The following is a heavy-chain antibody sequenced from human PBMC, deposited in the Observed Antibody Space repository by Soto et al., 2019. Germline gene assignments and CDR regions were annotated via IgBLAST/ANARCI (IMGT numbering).Heavy chain of an antibody. Sequence: PGEVLKISCPASGFIFNNYCIGWVRQVPGKGLEWVGIIYYDDSNDRYNRSLQGQVTISADNSLSTPYLHWSSLKAADTAMYYCARPRDFDYWGQGTLVTVSS. CDR2: IYYDDSND. CDR3: ARPRDFDY. CDR1: GFIFNNYC. J-gene: IGHJ4*02. V-gene: IGHV5-51*01.